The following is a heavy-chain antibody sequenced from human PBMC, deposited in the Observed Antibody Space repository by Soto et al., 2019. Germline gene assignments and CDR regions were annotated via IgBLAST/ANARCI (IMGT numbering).Heavy chain of an antibody. CDR3: ARAEEKTATVTIPGGTNYYYYMDV. CDR1: GFTFSSYS. J-gene: IGHJ6*03. Sequence: GGSLRLSCAASGFTFSSYSMNWVRQAPGKGLEWVSSISSSSSYIYYADSVKGRFTISRDNAKNSLXLQMXSLRAEDTAVYYCARAEEKTATVTIPGGTNYYYYMDVWGKGTTVTVSS. D-gene: IGHD4-17*01. V-gene: IGHV3-21*01. CDR2: ISSSSSYI.